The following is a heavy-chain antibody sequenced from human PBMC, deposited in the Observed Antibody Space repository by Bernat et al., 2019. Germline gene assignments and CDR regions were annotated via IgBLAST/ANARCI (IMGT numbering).Heavy chain of an antibody. CDR3: ARFGDIVVVVAATRGSQAGFDY. CDR2: IYHSGST. CDR1: GYSISSGYY. V-gene: IGHV4-38-2*01. J-gene: IGHJ4*02. D-gene: IGHD2-15*01. Sequence: QVQLQESGPGLVKPSETLSLTCAVSGYSISSGYYWGWIRQPPGKGLEWIGSIYHSGSTYYNPSLKSRVTISVDTSKNQFSLKLSSVTAADTAVYYCARFGDIVVVVAATRGSQAGFDYWGQGTLVTVSS.